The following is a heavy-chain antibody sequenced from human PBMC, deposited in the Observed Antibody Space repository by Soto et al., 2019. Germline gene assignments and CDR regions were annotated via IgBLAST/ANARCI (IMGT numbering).Heavy chain of an antibody. CDR3: ARDLPNVYGDPYCYYGMDV. J-gene: IGHJ6*02. D-gene: IGHD4-17*01. CDR1: GGTFSSYA. Sequence: QVQLVQSGAEVKKPGSSVKVSCKASGGTFSSYAISWVRQAPGQGLEWMGGIIPIFGTANYAQKFQGRVTIPADESTSTAYKALSSLRTEDTAVYYCARDLPNVYGDPYCYYGMDVWGQGTTVTVSS. V-gene: IGHV1-69*12. CDR2: IIPIFGTA.